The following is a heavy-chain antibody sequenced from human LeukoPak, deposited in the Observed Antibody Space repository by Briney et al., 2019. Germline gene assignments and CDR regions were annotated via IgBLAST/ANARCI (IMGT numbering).Heavy chain of an antibody. CDR3: ARDAGGYYFDY. V-gene: IGHV4-38-2*02. J-gene: IGHJ4*02. Sequence: SETLSLTCTVSGYSISSGYCWAWIRQPPGKGLEWIGAIYSTGSTYYNPSLKSRVSVSVDTSNNQFSLKVNSVTAADTAVYYCARDAGGYYFDYWGQGTLVTVSS. CDR2: IYSTGST. CDR1: GYSISSGYC. D-gene: IGHD2-8*02.